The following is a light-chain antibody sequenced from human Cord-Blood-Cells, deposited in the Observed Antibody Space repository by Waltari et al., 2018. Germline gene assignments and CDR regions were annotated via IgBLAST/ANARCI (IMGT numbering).Light chain of an antibody. CDR2: AAS. V-gene: IGKV1-12*01. Sequence: DIQMTQSPSSVSASVGDSVPITCRASQGISSCLAWYQQKPGKAPKLLIYAASSLQSGVPSRFSGSGSGTDFTLNISSLQPEDFATYYCQQANSFPLTVGGGTKVEIK. CDR1: QGISSC. CDR3: QQANSFPLT. J-gene: IGKJ4*01.